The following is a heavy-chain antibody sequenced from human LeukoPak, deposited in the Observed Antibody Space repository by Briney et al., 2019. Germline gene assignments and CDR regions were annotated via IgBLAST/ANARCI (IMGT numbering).Heavy chain of an antibody. Sequence: GGSLRLSCAASGFTFSDYYMSWIRQAPGKGLEWVSYISSSGSTIYYADSVKGRFTISRDNAKNSLYLQMNSLRAEDTAAYYCARGGYSGYDYEFDAFDIWGQGTMVTVSS. D-gene: IGHD5-12*01. V-gene: IGHV3-11*01. CDR1: GFTFSDYY. CDR3: ARGGYSGYDYEFDAFDI. CDR2: ISSSGSTI. J-gene: IGHJ3*02.